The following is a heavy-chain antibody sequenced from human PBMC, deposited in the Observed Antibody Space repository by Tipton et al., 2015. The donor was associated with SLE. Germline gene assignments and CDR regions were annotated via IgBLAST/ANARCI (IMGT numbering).Heavy chain of an antibody. CDR1: GGSFSGYY. Sequence: TLSLTCAVYGGSFSGYYWSWIRQPPGKGLEWIGEINHSGSTNYNPSLKSRVTISVDTSKNHFSLKLSSVTASDTAVYYCAREVRNAFDIWGQGTMVTVSS. CDR2: INHSGST. CDR3: AREVRNAFDI. J-gene: IGHJ3*02. V-gene: IGHV4-34*01.